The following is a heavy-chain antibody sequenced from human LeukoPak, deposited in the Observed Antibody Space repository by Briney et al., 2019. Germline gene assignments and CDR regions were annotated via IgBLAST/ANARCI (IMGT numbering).Heavy chain of an antibody. V-gene: IGHV3-30*02. CDR3: AKDRGSGWYYYFDY. D-gene: IGHD6-19*01. CDR2: IRYDGNNK. J-gene: IGHJ4*02. CDR1: GFTFSSYG. Sequence: GGSLRLSCAASGFTFSSYGIHWVRQAPGKGLEWVAFIRYDGNNKYYADSVKGRFTISRDNSKNTLYLQMNSPRAEDTSVYYCAKDRGSGWYYYFDYWGQGTLVTVSS.